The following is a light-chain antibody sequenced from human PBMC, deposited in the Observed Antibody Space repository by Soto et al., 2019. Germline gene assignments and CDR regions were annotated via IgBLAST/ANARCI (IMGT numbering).Light chain of an antibody. CDR2: EDY. CDR1: SGSIASYY. CDR3: QSYDGSDYVV. V-gene: IGLV6-57*04. Sequence: NFLLTQPHSVSESPGKTVTISCTRSSGSIASYYVQWYQQRPGSAPSTLIYEDYQRPSGVPDRFSGSIDSSSNSASLTISGLQTDDEADYYCQSYDGSDYVVFGGGTTLTVL. J-gene: IGLJ2*01.